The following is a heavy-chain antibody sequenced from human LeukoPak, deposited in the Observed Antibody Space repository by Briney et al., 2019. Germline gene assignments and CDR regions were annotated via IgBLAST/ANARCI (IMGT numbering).Heavy chain of an antibody. V-gene: IGHV3-21*06. CDR2: ISSSSSYI. Sequence: GGSLRLSYAASGFTFSSYTMNWVRQAPGKGLEWVSSISSSSSYIYYADSVKGRFTISRDNAKNSLYLQMNSLRAEDTAVYYCARDTYDILTGYYKWAFDIWGQGTMVTVSS. CDR1: GFTFSSYT. CDR3: ARDTYDILTGYYKWAFDI. J-gene: IGHJ3*02. D-gene: IGHD3-9*01.